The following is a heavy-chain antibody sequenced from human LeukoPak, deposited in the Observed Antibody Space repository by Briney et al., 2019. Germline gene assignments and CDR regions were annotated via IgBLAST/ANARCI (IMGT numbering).Heavy chain of an antibody. CDR1: GFTFRTYA. J-gene: IGHJ4*02. V-gene: IGHV3-23*01. CDR3: ASGPGIAAAGTV. CDR2: ISGSGDST. D-gene: IGHD6-13*01. Sequence: GGSLRLSCAASGFTFRTYAMTWVRQAPGKGLEWVSGISGSGDSTDYADSVKGRFTISRDNSKNTLYLQMNSLRAEDTAVYYCASGPGIAAAGTVWGQGTLVTVSS.